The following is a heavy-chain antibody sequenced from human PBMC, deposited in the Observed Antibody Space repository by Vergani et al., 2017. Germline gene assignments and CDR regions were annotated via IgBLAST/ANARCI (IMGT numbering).Heavy chain of an antibody. V-gene: IGHV1-3*01. D-gene: IGHD1-26*01. CDR3: ARGRGGSYYPYYGMDV. J-gene: IGHJ6*02. Sequence: QVQLVQSGAEVKKPGASVKVSCKASGYTFTSYAMHWVRQAPGQRLEWMGWINAGNGNTKYSQKFQGRVTITRDTSASTAYMELSSLRSEDTAVYYCARGRGGSYYPYYGMDVWGQGTTVTVSS. CDR2: INAGNGNT. CDR1: GYTFTSYA.